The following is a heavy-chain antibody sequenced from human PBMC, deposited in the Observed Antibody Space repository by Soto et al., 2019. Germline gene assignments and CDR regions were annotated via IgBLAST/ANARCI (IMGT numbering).Heavy chain of an antibody. CDR1: GGTFNSYT. CDR3: ARGAFGGKKQLVRDGFDI. V-gene: IGHV1-69*02. CDR2: LVPIFDIA. D-gene: IGHD6-13*01. Sequence: QVQLVQSGAEVKKPGSSVKVSCKASGGTFNSYTISWVRQAPGQGLEWMGRLVPIFDIAKYAQKFQPTVTITADKSTSPEYMELSSLRSEDTAVYYCARGAFGGKKQLVRDGFDIWGQWTMVTVSS. J-gene: IGHJ3*02.